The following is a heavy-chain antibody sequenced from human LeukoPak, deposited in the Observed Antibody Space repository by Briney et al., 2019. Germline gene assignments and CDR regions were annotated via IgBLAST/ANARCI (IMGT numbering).Heavy chain of an antibody. D-gene: IGHD3-22*01. CDR2: IYTSGST. CDR3: ARTYYYDSSGYDYVAFDI. Sequence: PSETLSLTCTVSGGSFSSHYWSWIRQPPGKGLEWIGYIYTSGSTNYNPSLKSRVTISVDTSKNQFSLKLSSVTAADTAVYYCARTYYYDSSGYDYVAFDIWGQGTMVTVSS. J-gene: IGHJ3*02. V-gene: IGHV4-4*09. CDR1: GGSFSSHY.